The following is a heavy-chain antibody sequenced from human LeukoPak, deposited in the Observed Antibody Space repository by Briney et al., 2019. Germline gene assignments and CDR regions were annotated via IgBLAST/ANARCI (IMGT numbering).Heavy chain of an antibody. J-gene: IGHJ4*02. CDR3: ARHGAKLLWFGELSHYFDY. Sequence: PSQTLSLTCTVSGGSISSGAYYWTWIRQPAGKGLEWIGRIYRSGSTNYNPSLKSRVTISVDTSKNQFSLKLSSVTAADTAVYYCARHGAKLLWFGELSHYFDYWGQGTLVTVSS. CDR1: GGSISSGAYY. D-gene: IGHD3-10*01. CDR2: IYRSGST. V-gene: IGHV4-61*02.